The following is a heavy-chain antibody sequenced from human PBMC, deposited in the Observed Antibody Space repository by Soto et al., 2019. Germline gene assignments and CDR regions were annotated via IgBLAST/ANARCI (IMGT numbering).Heavy chain of an antibody. Sequence: QVQLVQSGAEVKKPGSSVKVSCKASGGTFSSYAISWVRQAPGQGLEWMGGIIPIFGTANYAQKFQGRVTITGDRSTSSAYMELSSIMSDDTAVYYCSREGYNALAYWVQETLVPVSS. CDR3: SREGYNALAY. CDR1: GGTFSSYA. CDR2: IIPIFGTA. J-gene: IGHJ4*02. V-gene: IGHV1-69*14. D-gene: IGHD1-1*01.